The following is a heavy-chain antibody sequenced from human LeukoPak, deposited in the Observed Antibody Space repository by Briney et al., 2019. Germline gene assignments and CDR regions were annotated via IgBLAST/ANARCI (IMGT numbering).Heavy chain of an antibody. CDR2: IIPIFGTA. CDR3: ARDLIVVVTATPGGYYYYGMDV. J-gene: IGHJ6*02. CDR1: GGTFSSYA. V-gene: IGHV1-69*13. D-gene: IGHD2-21*02. Sequence: GASAKVSCKASGGTFSSYAISWVRQAPGQGLEWMGGIIPIFGTANYAQKFQGRVTITADESTSTAYMELSSLRSEDTAVYYCARDLIVVVTATPGGYYYYGMDVWGQGTTVTVSS.